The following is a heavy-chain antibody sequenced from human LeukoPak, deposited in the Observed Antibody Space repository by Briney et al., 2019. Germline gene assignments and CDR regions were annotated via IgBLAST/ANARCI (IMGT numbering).Heavy chain of an antibody. CDR2: IRSSDSNI. V-gene: IGHV3-48*02. J-gene: IGHJ4*02. Sequence: QPGGSLRLSCAASGFTFTTTAMSWVRQAPGKGLEWVSYIRSSDSNIYYADSVKGRFAVSRDNAKNSLYLEMYSLRDDDTAVYYCAGDRDYAFEYWGQGTLVTVSS. D-gene: IGHD4-17*01. CDR1: GFTFTTTA. CDR3: AGDRDYAFEY.